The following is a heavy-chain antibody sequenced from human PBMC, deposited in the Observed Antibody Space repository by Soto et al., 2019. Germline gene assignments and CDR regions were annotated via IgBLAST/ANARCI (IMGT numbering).Heavy chain of an antibody. CDR3: ARDIRGPVYYGMDV. D-gene: IGHD3-10*01. J-gene: IGHJ6*02. Sequence: PSETLSLTCTVSGGSISSYYWSWIRQPPGKGLEWIGYIYYSGSTYYNPSLKSRVTISVDTSKNQFSLKLSSVTAADTAVYYCARDIRGPVYYGMDVWGQGTTVTVSS. V-gene: IGHV4-59*12. CDR2: IYYSGST. CDR1: GGSISSYY.